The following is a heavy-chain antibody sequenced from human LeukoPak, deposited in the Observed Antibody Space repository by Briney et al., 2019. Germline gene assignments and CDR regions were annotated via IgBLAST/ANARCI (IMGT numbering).Heavy chain of an antibody. CDR1: GYTFTSYG. Sequence: ASVTVSCKASGYTFTSYGIRWVGPAPGQGLGVMGCISAYNGNTNYAQKLQSRVTMTTDTSTSTLYMELRGLRSDDTAVYYCARDPVYSYGYIVYWGQGTLVTGSS. V-gene: IGHV1-18*01. CDR3: ARDPVYSYGYIVY. D-gene: IGHD5-18*01. J-gene: IGHJ4*02. CDR2: ISAYNGNT.